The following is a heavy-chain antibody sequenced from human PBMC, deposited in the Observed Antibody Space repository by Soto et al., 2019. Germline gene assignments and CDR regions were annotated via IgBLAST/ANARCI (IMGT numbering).Heavy chain of an antibody. Sequence: GGSLSLSCAASGFTFSSYTMNSVRQASGKGLEWVSSISSSSSYIYYADSVKGRFTISRDNARNSLSLQMNSLRAEDTAVYYCARVAATANNWFDPWGQGTLVTVSS. V-gene: IGHV3-21*01. CDR2: ISSSSSYI. D-gene: IGHD2-15*01. CDR3: ARVAATANNWFDP. J-gene: IGHJ5*02. CDR1: GFTFSSYT.